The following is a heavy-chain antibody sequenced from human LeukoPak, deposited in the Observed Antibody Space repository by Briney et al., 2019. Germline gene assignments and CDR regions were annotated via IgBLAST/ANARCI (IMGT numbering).Heavy chain of an antibody. D-gene: IGHD1-26*01. V-gene: IGHV3-72*01. J-gene: IGHJ4*02. Sequence: PGGSLRLSCAAFGFIFSDHYMDWVRQAPGKGLEWVGRIRNKANSYTTEYAASVKGRFTVSRDDSKNSLYLQMNSLRTDDTAVYYCARTRYSGSYADHWGQGTLVTVSS. CDR2: IRNKANSYTT. CDR1: GFIFSDHY. CDR3: ARTRYSGSYADH.